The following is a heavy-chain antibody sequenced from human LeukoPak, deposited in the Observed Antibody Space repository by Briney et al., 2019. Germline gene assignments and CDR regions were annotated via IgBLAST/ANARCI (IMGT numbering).Heavy chain of an antibody. V-gene: IGHV1-69*06. Sequence: APVKVSCKASGGTFSSYAISWVRQAPGQGLEWMGGIIPIFGAANYAQKFQGRVTITADKSTSTAYMELSSLRSEDTAVYYCAREGDSNSVGWFDPWGQGTLVTVSS. J-gene: IGHJ5*02. CDR1: GGTFSSYA. D-gene: IGHD6-13*01. CDR2: IIPIFGAA. CDR3: AREGDSNSVGWFDP.